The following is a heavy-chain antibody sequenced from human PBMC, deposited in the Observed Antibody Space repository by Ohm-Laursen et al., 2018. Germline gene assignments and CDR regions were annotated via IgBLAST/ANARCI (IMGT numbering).Heavy chain of an antibody. CDR3: AKAKGTTVITAYFQH. CDR1: GFTFSSYW. V-gene: IGHV3-9*01. CDR2: ISWDSGNT. Sequence: SLRLSCAASGFTFSSYWMHWVRQAPGKGLEWVSGISWDSGNTGYADSVKGRFTISRDNAGNSLYLQMNSLGAEDTALYYCAKAKGTTVITAYFQHWGQGTLVTVSS. D-gene: IGHD4-17*01. J-gene: IGHJ1*01.